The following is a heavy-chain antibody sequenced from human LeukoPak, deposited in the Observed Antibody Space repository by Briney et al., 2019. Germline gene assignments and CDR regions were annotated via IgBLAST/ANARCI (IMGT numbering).Heavy chain of an antibody. J-gene: IGHJ4*02. V-gene: IGHV1-18*01. CDR2: ISAYNGNT. Sequence: ASVKVSCKASGYTFTSYGISWVRQAPGQGLEWMGWISAYNGNTNYAQKLQGRVTMTRDTSTSTVYMELSSLRSEDTAVYYCARDLAHISIAAAGKGLDYWGQGTLVTVSS. D-gene: IGHD6-13*01. CDR1: GYTFTSYG. CDR3: ARDLAHISIAAAGKGLDY.